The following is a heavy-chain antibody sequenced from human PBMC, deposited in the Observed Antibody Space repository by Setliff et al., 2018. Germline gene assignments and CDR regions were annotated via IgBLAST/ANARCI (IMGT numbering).Heavy chain of an antibody. V-gene: IGHV4-38-2*01. CDR3: ARVARVVLSRNAFDI. J-gene: IGHJ3*02. CDR1: GYSISSGYY. D-gene: IGHD2-2*01. CDR2: IYRTGTT. Sequence: PSETLSLTCGVSGYSISSGYYWGWIRQPPGKGLEWIGSIYRTGTTHYNPSLKSRVTISVDTSKNQFSLKLSSVTAADTAVYYCARVARVVLSRNAFDIWGQGTMVTVSS.